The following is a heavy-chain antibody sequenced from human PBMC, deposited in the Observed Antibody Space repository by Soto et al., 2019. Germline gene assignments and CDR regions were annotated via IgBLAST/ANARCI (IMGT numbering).Heavy chain of an antibody. CDR2: ISSSSSTI. J-gene: IGHJ5*02. CDR3: AREGRSYTYGVFAP. D-gene: IGHD5-18*01. Sequence: DVQLVESGGGLVQPGGSLRLSCAASGFTFSSYSMYWVRQAPGKGLEWVSYISSSSSTIYYADSVKGRFTISRDNAKNSLCLQMNSLRAEDTAVYYCAREGRSYTYGVFAPWGQGTLVTVSS. CDR1: GFTFSSYS. V-gene: IGHV3-48*01.